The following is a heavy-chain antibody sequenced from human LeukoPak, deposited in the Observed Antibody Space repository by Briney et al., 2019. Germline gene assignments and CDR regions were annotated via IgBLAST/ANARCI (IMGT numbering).Heavy chain of an antibody. CDR3: AREAYCGGDCSNWFDP. Sequence: SVKVSCKASGGTFSSYAISWVRQAPGQGLEWMGGIIPIFGTANYAQKFQGRVTITADESTSTAYMELSSLRSKDTAVYYCAREAYCGGDCSNWFDPWGQGTLVTVSS. CDR1: GGTFSSYA. V-gene: IGHV1-69*13. CDR2: IIPIFGTA. J-gene: IGHJ5*02. D-gene: IGHD2-21*02.